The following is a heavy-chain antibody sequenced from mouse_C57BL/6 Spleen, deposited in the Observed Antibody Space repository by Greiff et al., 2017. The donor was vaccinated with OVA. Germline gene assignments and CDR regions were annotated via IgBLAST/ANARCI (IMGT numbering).Heavy chain of an antibody. V-gene: IGHV5-17*01. J-gene: IGHJ3*01. D-gene: IGHD1-1*01. Sequence: EVKLMESGGGLVKPGGSLKLSCAASGFTFSDYGMHWVRQAPEKGLEWVAYISSGSSTIYYADTVKGRFTISRDNAKNTLFLQMTSLRSEDTAMYYCARYYGSSYPAWFAYWGQGTLVTVSA. CDR2: ISSGSSTI. CDR3: ARYYGSSYPAWFAY. CDR1: GFTFSDYG.